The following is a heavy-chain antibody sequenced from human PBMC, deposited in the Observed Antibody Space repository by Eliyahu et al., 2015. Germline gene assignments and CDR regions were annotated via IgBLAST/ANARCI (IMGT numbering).Heavy chain of an antibody. D-gene: IGHD3-22*01. CDR1: GGTFSSNG. CDR2: IIPLFDTA. J-gene: IGHJ3*01. CDR3: ARGAMSIIMIAPTGAFDL. V-gene: IGHV1-69*01. Sequence: QVQLVQSGAEVKKPGSSVKVSCKASGGTFSSNGISWVRQAPGQGLEWMGGIIPLFDTANYAQKFQGRVTITADESTSTVYMELNSLRSDDTAMYYCARGAMSIIMIAPTGAFDLWGQGTMVTVSS.